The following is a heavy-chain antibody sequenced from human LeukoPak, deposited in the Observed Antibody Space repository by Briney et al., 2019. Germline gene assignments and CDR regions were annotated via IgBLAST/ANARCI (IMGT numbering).Heavy chain of an antibody. CDR3: ARRWANWGLVDY. CDR2: IYYSGST. V-gene: IGHV4-39*07. CDR1: GGSISSSSYY. Sequence: SETLSLTCTVSGGSISSSSYYWGWIRQPPGKGLEWIGSIYYSGSTYYNPSLKSRVTISVDTSKNQFSLKLSSVTAADTAVYYCARRWANWGLVDYWGQGTLVTVSS. D-gene: IGHD7-27*01. J-gene: IGHJ4*02.